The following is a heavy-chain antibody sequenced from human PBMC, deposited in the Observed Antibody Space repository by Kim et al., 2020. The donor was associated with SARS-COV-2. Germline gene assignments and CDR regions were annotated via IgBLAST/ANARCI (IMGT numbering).Heavy chain of an antibody. D-gene: IGHD5-12*01. J-gene: IGHJ4*02. CDR3: ARGGNFGATILNY. Sequence: YSQKFQGRVTITRDTSASTAYMELSSLRSEDTAVYYCARGGNFGATILNYWGQGTLVTVSS. V-gene: IGHV1-3*01.